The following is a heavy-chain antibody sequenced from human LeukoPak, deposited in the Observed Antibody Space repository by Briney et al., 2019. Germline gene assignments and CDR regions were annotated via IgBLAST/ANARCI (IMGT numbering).Heavy chain of an antibody. CDR3: AKEPGSSSWSREYYFDY. J-gene: IGHJ4*02. CDR1: GFTFSSYG. V-gene: IGHV3-30*02. CDR2: IRYDGSNK. D-gene: IGHD6-13*01. Sequence: PGGSLRLSCAASGFTFSSYGMHWVRQAPGKGLEWVAFIRYDGSNKYYADSVKGRFTISRDNSKNTLYLQMNSLRAEDTAVYYCAKEPGSSSWSREYYFDYWGQGTLVTVSS.